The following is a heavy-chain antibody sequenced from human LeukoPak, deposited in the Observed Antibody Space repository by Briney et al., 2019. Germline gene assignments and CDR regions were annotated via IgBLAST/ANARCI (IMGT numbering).Heavy chain of an antibody. CDR2: IRYDGSNK. CDR3: AKPYSSGWYGYFDY. D-gene: IGHD6-19*01. CDR1: GFTFSSYG. Sequence: GGSLRLSCAASGFTFSSYGMHWVRQAPGKGLEWAAFIRYDGSNKYYADSVKGRFTISRDNSKNTLYLQMNSLRAEDTAVYYCAKPYSSGWYGYFDYWGQGTLVTVSS. J-gene: IGHJ4*02. V-gene: IGHV3-30*02.